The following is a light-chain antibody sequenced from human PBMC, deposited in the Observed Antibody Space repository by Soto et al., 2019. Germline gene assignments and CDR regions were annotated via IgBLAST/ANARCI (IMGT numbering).Light chain of an antibody. V-gene: IGKV1-33*01. CDR2: DAS. Sequence: DIPMTQSPSSLSASVGDRVTITCQASQDISKYLSWYQQKPGKAPKVLISDASNLQSGVPSRFSGSGSGTDFTFTISSLQPEDIATYYCQQYDKFPVTFGGGTRVEIK. J-gene: IGKJ4*01. CDR1: QDISKY. CDR3: QQYDKFPVT.